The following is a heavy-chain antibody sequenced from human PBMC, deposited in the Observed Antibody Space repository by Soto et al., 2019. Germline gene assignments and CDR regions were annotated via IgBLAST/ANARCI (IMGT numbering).Heavy chain of an antibody. D-gene: IGHD6-19*01. CDR2: MNPNRGNT. CDR1: GYTFTSYD. CDR3: ARERCSGWYVDY. J-gene: IGHJ4*02. Sequence: QVQLVQSGAEVKKPGASVKDSCKASGYTFTSYDINWVRQATGQGLEWMGWMNPNRGNTGYAQKLQGRVTMTRNTSLSAAYMELRSLSSEDTAVYYCARERCSGWYVDYWGQGPMVTVSS. V-gene: IGHV1-8*01.